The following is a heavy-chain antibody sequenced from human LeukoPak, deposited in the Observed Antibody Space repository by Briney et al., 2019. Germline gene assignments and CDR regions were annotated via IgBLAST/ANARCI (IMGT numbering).Heavy chain of an antibody. D-gene: IGHD2-15*01. CDR3: ARDPTNRSGGSSWFDP. CDR1: GGTFSSYA. CDR2: IIPIFGTA. Sequence: VASVKVSCKASGGTFSSYAISWVRQAPGQGLEWMVRIIPIFGTANYAQKFQGRVTITTDESTSTAYMELSSLRSEDTAVYYCARDPTNRSGGSSWFDPWGLGTLVTVSS. J-gene: IGHJ5*02. V-gene: IGHV1-69*05.